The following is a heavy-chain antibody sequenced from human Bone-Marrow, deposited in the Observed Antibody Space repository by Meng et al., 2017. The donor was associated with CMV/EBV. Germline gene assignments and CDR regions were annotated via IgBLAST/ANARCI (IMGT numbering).Heavy chain of an antibody. CDR2: IYYSGST. D-gene: IGHD4-11*01. CDR3: ARLPVTTRYYYYGMDV. CDR1: GCSINSRSYY. Sequence: SETLSLTCTFSGCSINSRSYYWGWIRQPPGKGLERIGSIYYSGSTYYNPSLKSRVTISVYTSKNQFSLKLSSVTAADTAVYYCARLPVTTRYYYYGMDVWGQGTTVTVSS. V-gene: IGHV4-39*01. J-gene: IGHJ6*02.